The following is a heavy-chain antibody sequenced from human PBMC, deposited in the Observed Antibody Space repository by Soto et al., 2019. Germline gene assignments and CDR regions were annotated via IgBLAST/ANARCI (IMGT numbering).Heavy chain of an antibody. CDR2: ISGSGGST. D-gene: IGHD6-19*01. Sequence: GGSLRLSCAASGFTFSSYAMSWVRQAPGKGLEWVSAISGSGGSTYYADSVKGRFTISRDNSKNTLYLQMNSLSAEVTAVYYCAAGGAVAGTRYYYYGMDVWGQGTTVTVAS. CDR3: AAGGAVAGTRYYYYGMDV. J-gene: IGHJ6*02. CDR1: GFTFSSYA. V-gene: IGHV3-23*01.